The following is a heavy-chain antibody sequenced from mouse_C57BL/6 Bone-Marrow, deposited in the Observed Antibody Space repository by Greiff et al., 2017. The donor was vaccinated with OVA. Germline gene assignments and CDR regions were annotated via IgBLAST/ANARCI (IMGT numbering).Heavy chain of an antibody. D-gene: IGHD1-1*01. Sequence: VKLVESGPGLVAPSQSLSITCTISGFSLTSYGVDWVRQPPGKGLEWLGVIWGGGSTNYNSALMSRLSISKDNSKSQVFLKMNSLQTDDTAMYCCAKRDYYDWFAYWGQGTLVTVSA. J-gene: IGHJ3*01. V-gene: IGHV2-9*01. CDR3: AKRDYYDWFAY. CDR1: GFSLTSYG. CDR2: IWGGGST.